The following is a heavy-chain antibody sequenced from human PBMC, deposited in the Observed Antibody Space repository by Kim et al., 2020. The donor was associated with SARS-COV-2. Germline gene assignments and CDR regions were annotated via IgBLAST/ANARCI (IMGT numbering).Heavy chain of an antibody. Sequence: KGRFTISRDNSKNTMYLKMNSRRAEDTAVYYCAKDEISSTKYYYYYGMDVWGQGTTVTVSS. D-gene: IGHD2-2*01. J-gene: IGHJ6*02. CDR3: AKDEISSTKYYYYYGMDV. V-gene: IGHV3-23*01.